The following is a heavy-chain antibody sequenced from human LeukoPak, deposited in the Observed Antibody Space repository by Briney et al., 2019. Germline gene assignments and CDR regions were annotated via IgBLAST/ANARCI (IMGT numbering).Heavy chain of an antibody. CDR1: GGSISSGGYY. D-gene: IGHD5-18*01. CDR3: ARGVNRVTQYYFDY. J-gene: IGHJ4*02. V-gene: IGHV4-31*03. CDR2: IYYSGST. Sequence: SSQTLSLTCTVSGGSISSGGYYWSWIRQHPGKGLEWIGYIYYSGSTYYNPSLKSRVTKSIDTSKNQFSLKLSSVTAADTAVYYCARGVNRVTQYYFDYWGQGTLVTVSS.